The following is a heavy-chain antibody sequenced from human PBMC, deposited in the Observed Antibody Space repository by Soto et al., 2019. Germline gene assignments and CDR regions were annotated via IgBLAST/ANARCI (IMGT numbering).Heavy chain of an antibody. CDR3: ARRIPFGYGMDV. Sequence: EVQLVESGGGLVQPGGSLRLSCAASGFTFSSYAMHWVRQAPGKGLEYVSDITSNGGNTDYASSVKGRFTISRDNSKNTLYLQMGSLRAEDMVVYYCARRIPFGYGMDVWGQGTTVTVSS. J-gene: IGHJ6*02. CDR1: GFTFSSYA. V-gene: IGHV3-64*01. D-gene: IGHD2-21*01. CDR2: ITSNGGNT.